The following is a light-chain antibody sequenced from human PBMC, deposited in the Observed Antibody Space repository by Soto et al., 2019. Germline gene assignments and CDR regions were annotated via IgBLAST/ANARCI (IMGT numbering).Light chain of an antibody. CDR1: SSDVGGFEY. V-gene: IGLV2-14*01. CDR2: DVT. Sequence: QSALSQPASVSGSPGQSITISCTGTSSDVGGFEYVSWYQHQPGKAPKLIIYDVTKRPSGVSNRFSGSKSGNTASLTISGIQAEDEGDYYCGTWDSSLSAYVFGTGTKLTVL. J-gene: IGLJ1*01. CDR3: GTWDSSLSAYV.